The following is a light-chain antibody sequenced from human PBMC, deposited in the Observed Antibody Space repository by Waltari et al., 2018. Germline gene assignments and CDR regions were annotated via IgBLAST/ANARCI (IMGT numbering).Light chain of an antibody. CDR2: DTS. J-gene: IGLJ3*02. Sequence: QAVVTQEPSLTVSPGGTVTLTCGSSTGAVTSRHYPYWFQQKPGQAPKTLIYDTSNKHSWIPARFSGSLLGDKAALTLSGAQPEDEADYYCLLLYSGDWVFDGGTKLTVL. CDR1: TGAVTSRHY. CDR3: LLLYSGDWV. V-gene: IGLV7-46*01.